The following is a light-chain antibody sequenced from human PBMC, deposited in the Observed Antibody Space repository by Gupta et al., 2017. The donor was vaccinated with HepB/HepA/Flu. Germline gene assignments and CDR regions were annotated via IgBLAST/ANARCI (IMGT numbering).Light chain of an antibody. CDR2: DVS. J-gene: IGLJ2*01. V-gene: IGLV2-14*03. CDR3: SSYTSSSVLV. Sequence: QSALTQPASMSGSPGPSITISCTGTSSDVGNYNYVSWYQQQPGKAPKLMIYDVSNRPAGVSNRFSGSKSGNTASLTISGRQAEDEADYYCSSYTSSSVLVFGGGTKLTVL. CDR1: SSDVGNYNY.